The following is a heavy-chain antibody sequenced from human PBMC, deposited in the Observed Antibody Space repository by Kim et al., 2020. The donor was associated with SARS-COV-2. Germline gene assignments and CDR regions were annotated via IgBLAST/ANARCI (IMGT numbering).Heavy chain of an antibody. CDR2: VTYRGTT. J-gene: IGHJ1*01. CDR1: DGSLSGYF. CDR3: ARTHTATTAAQEY. Sequence: SETLSLTCAVYDGSLSGYFWSWIRQSSGRGLEWIGEVTYRGTTNYNPSLKSRVAMSIDSPRNQFSLRLRSVTAADSAIYYCARTHTATTAAQEYWGRGT. V-gene: IGHV4-34*01. D-gene: IGHD4-17*01.